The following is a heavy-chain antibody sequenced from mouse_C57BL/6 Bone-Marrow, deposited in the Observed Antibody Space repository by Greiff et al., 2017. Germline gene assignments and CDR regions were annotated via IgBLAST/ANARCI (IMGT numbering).Heavy chain of an antibody. D-gene: IGHD1-1*01. Sequence: EVHLVESGGGLVKPGGSLKLSCAASGFTFSDYGMHWVRQAPEKGLEWVAYISSGSSTIYYADTVKGRFTISRDTTKNTLFLQMTSLRSEDTAMYYCARYYYGSSYFDYWGQGTTLTVSS. CDR2: ISSGSSTI. CDR3: ARYYYGSSYFDY. J-gene: IGHJ2*01. V-gene: IGHV5-17*01. CDR1: GFTFSDYG.